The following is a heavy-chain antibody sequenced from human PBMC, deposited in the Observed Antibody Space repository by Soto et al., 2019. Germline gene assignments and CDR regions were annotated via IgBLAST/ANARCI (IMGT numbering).Heavy chain of an antibody. CDR2: IDGGGGIT. CDR1: GFTFVTTD. V-gene: IGHV3-23*01. CDR3: VKNSGWFNT. Sequence: GGSLRLSCAASGFTFVTTDMSWVRQAPGEGLEWVSTIDGGGGITYYADSVKGRFTISRDNSRNTVYLQMNSLRGDDTALYYCVKNSGWFNTWGQGALVTVSS. J-gene: IGHJ5*02. D-gene: IGHD3-10*01.